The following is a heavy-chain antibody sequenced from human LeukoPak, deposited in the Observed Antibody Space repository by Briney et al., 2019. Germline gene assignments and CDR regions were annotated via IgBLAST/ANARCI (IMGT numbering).Heavy chain of an antibody. D-gene: IGHD3-10*01. V-gene: IGHV3-30*18. Sequence: GGSLRLSCAASGFTFSSYGMHWVRQAPGKGLEWVAVISYDGSNKYYADSVKGRFTISRDNSKNTLYLQMNSLRAEDTAVYYCAKDYYGSGCYFDYWGQGTLVTVSS. CDR3: AKDYYGSGCYFDY. CDR2: ISYDGSNK. J-gene: IGHJ4*02. CDR1: GFTFSSYG.